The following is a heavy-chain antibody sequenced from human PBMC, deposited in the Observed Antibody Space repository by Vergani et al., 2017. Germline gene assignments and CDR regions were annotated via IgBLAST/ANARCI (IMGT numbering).Heavy chain of an antibody. CDR3: AIAAAGYLFDY. Sequence: QVQLQESGPGLVKPSETLSLTCAVSGYSISSGYYWGWIRQPPGKGLEWIGSIYHSGSTYYNPSLKRRVTISVDTSKNQFSLKLSSVTAADTAVYYCAIAAAGYLFDYWGQGTLVTVSS. V-gene: IGHV4-38-2*01. D-gene: IGHD6-13*01. CDR2: IYHSGST. J-gene: IGHJ4*02. CDR1: GYSISSGYY.